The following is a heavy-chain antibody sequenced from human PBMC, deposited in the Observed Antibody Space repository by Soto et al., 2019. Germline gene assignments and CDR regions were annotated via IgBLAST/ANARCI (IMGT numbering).Heavy chain of an antibody. CDR1: GGSFSGYY. D-gene: IGHD3-3*01. CDR2: INHSGST. V-gene: IGHV4-34*01. CDR3: ARGNPRITIFGVVIRSAFDI. Sequence: PSETLSLTCAVYGGSFSGYYWSWIRQPPGNGLEWIGEINHSGSTNYNPSLKSRVTISVDTSKNQFSLKLSSVTAADTAVYYCARGNPRITIFGVVIRSAFDIWGQGTMVTVSS. J-gene: IGHJ3*02.